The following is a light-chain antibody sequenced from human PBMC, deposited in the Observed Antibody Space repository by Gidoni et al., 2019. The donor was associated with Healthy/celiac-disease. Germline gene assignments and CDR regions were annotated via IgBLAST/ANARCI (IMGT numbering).Light chain of an antibody. Sequence: QSVLTQPPSLSGAPGQRVTISCTGSSSNIGAGYDVHWYQQLPGTAPKLLLYGNSNRPSGVPDRFSGSKSGTSASLASTGLQAEDEADYYCQSYDSSLSGYVFGTGTKVTVL. J-gene: IGLJ1*01. CDR1: SSNIGAGYD. CDR3: QSYDSSLSGYV. V-gene: IGLV1-40*01. CDR2: GNS.